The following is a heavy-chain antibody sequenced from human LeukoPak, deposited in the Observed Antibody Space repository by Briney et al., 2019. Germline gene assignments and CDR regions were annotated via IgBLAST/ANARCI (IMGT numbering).Heavy chain of an antibody. CDR2: IRYDGNNK. V-gene: IGHV3-30*02. J-gene: IGHJ4*02. CDR3: AKDVHDYINY. D-gene: IGHD3-16*01. Sequence: HPGGSLRLSCAASGFTFSSYGIHWVRQAPGKGLEWVAFIRYDGNNKYYADSVKGRFTISRDNSKNTLYLQMNSLRTEDTAVYYCAKDVHDYINYWGQGTLVTVSS. CDR1: GFTFSSYG.